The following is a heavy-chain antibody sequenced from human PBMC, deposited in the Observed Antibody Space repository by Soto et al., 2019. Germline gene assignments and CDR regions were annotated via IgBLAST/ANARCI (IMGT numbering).Heavy chain of an antibody. CDR2: INHLGSI. Sequence: SETLSLTCVVSGGSLSDYFWSWIRQPPGMALEWIGEINHLGSINYNPSLKSRVTMSVDTSKNQFSLTLNSVTAADTATYYCARGGISHWAYFYXMDVWERGTTVTVSS. D-gene: IGHD2-21*01. CDR3: ARGGISHWAYFYXMDV. CDR1: GGSLSDYF. J-gene: IGHJ6*03. V-gene: IGHV4-34*01.